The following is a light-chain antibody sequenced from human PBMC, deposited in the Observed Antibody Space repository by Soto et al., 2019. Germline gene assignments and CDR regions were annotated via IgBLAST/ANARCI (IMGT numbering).Light chain of an antibody. CDR3: SSYTSTNTQL. Sequence: QSALTQPASVSGSPGQSITISCTGTSSDVGGYNFVSWYQQHPGKAPKLMIYDVTNRPSGVSNRFSGSKSGNTASLTISGLQAEEEAHYYCSSYTSTNTQLFGGGTKLTVL. V-gene: IGLV2-14*03. CDR2: DVT. J-gene: IGLJ2*01. CDR1: SSDVGGYNF.